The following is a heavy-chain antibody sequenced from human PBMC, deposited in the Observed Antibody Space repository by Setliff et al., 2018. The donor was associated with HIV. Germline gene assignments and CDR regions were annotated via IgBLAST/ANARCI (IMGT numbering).Heavy chain of an antibody. CDR3: ARGQVDYGFSLVRVVNKNWYFDL. J-gene: IGHJ2*01. D-gene: IGHD2-8*02. Sequence: PGGSLRLSCAASGFTFSDHYMDWVRQAPGKGLEWVGRIRTKANSYTTEYAASVKGRFTISRDDSKNSLYLQRNSLKTEDTAVYYCARGQVDYGFSLVRVVNKNWYFDLWGRGTLVTVSS. CDR2: IRTKANSYTT. V-gene: IGHV3-72*01. CDR1: GFTFSDHY.